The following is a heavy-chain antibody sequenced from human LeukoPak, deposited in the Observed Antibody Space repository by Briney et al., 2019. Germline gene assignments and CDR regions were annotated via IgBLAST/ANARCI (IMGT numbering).Heavy chain of an antibody. Sequence: GGSLRLSCAPSGFTFSSYWMHWVRQAPGKGLLWVSAISGSGGSTYYADSVKGRFTVSRDNSKNTLYVQMKSLRAEDTAIYYCAKDFVVVPGNVNYFNSWGQGTLVTVSS. CDR2: ISGSGGST. J-gene: IGHJ4*02. CDR3: AKDFVVVPGNVNYFNS. V-gene: IGHV3-23*01. D-gene: IGHD2-21*02. CDR1: GFTFSSYW.